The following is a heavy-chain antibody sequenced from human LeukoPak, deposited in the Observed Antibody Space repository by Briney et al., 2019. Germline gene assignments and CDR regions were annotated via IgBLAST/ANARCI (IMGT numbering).Heavy chain of an antibody. D-gene: IGHD2-15*01. CDR2: ISALFPNT. Sequence: GGSLRLSCAASGFTFDNYVMAWFRQAPGKGLEWVSTISALFPNTYSADSVKGRFTISRDNSKSTLYLQMNSLRAEDTAVYYCAKDLFSWSGRAGNMDVWGKGTTVTVSS. CDR3: AKDLFSWSGRAGNMDV. J-gene: IGHJ6*03. V-gene: IGHV3-23*01. CDR1: GFTFDNYV.